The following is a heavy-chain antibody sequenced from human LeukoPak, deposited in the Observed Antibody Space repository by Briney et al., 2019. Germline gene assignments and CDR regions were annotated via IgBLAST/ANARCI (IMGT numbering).Heavy chain of an antibody. D-gene: IGHD2-2*01. CDR1: GGSFSDYY. Sequence: PSETLSLTCAVYGGSFSDYYWSWIRQPPGKGLDYIGEINHRGSPNYNPSLRSRVTISLDTSKNQFSLKLSSVTAADTAVYYCAGGGRGVPAARRFKFGNWFDRWGQGTLVTVSS. CDR3: AGGGRGVPAARRFKFGNWFDR. CDR2: INHRGSP. V-gene: IGHV4-34*01. J-gene: IGHJ5*02.